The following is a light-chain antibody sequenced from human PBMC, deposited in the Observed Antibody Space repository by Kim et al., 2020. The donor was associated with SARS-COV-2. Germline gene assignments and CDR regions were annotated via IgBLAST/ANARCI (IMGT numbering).Light chain of an antibody. Sequence: GPSITISCTGSSSDIGAYDYVSWYQQHPGKAPKLIIFDVTKRPSGVSARFSGSKSGYTASLTISGLQADDETDYYCSSFSGRSTWVFGGGTQLTVL. CDR2: DVT. J-gene: IGLJ3*02. CDR3: SSFSGRSTWV. V-gene: IGLV2-14*03. CDR1: SSDIGAYDY.